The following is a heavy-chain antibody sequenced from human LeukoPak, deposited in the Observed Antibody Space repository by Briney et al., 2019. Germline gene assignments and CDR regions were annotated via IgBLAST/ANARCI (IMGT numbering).Heavy chain of an antibody. D-gene: IGHD3-10*01. CDR3: ARPSRGFGDYYYYMDV. Sequence: GASVKVSCKASGYTFTSYYMHWVRQAPGQGLEWMGWINPNSGGTNYAQKFQGRVTMTRDTSISTAYMELSRLRSDDTAVYYCARPSRGFGDYYYYMDVWGKGTTVTVSS. CDR2: INPNSGGT. V-gene: IGHV1-2*02. CDR1: GYTFTSYY. J-gene: IGHJ6*03.